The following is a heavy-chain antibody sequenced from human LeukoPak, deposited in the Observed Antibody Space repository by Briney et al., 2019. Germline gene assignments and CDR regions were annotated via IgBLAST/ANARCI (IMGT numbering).Heavy chain of an antibody. V-gene: IGHV6-1*01. CDR1: GDSVSSNSVT. Sequence: SQTLSLTCAISGDSVSSNSVTWNWLRQYPSRGLEWLGRTYYRSTWYNDYAVSVRGRITVNPDTSKNQFSLHLNSVTPEDTAVYYCARRLTQYDCFDPWGQGILVTVSS. CDR2: TYYRSTWYN. J-gene: IGHJ5*02. D-gene: IGHD2-2*01. CDR3: ARRLTQYDCFDP.